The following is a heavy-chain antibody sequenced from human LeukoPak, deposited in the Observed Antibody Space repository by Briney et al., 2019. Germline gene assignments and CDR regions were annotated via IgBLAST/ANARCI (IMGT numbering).Heavy chain of an antibody. Sequence: SETLSLTCAVYGGSFSGYYWSWIRQPPGKGPEWIGEINHSGSTNYNPSLKSRVTISVDTSKNQFSLKLSSVTAADTAVYYCARDRELAYWGQGTLVTVSS. CDR2: INHSGST. V-gene: IGHV4-34*01. D-gene: IGHD1-1*01. CDR3: ARDRELAY. J-gene: IGHJ4*02. CDR1: GGSFSGYY.